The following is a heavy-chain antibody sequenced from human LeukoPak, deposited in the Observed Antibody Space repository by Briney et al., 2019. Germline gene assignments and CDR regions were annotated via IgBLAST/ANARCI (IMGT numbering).Heavy chain of an antibody. D-gene: IGHD2-15*01. CDR2: INPNSGGT. CDR1: GYTFTGYY. J-gene: IGHJ4*02. CDR3: ARDRTTSRYCSGGSCYSAWTDFDY. Sequence: ASVKVSCKASGYTFTGYYMHWVRQAPGQGPEWMGWINPNSGGTNYAQKFQGRVTMTRDTSISTAYMELSRLRSDDTAVYYCARDRTTSRYCSGGSCYSAWTDFDYWGQGTLVTVSS. V-gene: IGHV1-2*02.